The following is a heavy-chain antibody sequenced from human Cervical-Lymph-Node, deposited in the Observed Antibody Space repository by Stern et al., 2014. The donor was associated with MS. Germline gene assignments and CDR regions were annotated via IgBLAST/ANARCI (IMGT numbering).Heavy chain of an antibody. Sequence: EVQLVESGAEVKKSGESLKISCKGAGYSFSSHWIAWVRQKPGKGLEWMGIISPGDSDTRHSPSFQGHVSISVDKSSSTAYLQWSSLTDSDTAIYYCARQGNYHDSHAFDIWGQGTMVIVSS. CDR3: ARQGNYHDSHAFDI. CDR1: GYSFSSHW. V-gene: IGHV5-51*01. J-gene: IGHJ3*02. D-gene: IGHD3-22*01. CDR2: ISPGDSDT.